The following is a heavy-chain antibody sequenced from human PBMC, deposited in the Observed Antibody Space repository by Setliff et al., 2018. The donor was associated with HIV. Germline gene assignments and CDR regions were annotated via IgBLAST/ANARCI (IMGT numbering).Heavy chain of an antibody. CDR3: AKHMVRGAITGEAFDV. J-gene: IGHJ3*01. Sequence: GESLKISCKTSGYSFNTYWIGWVRQMPGKGLEWMAIFYPGDSDTRYSPSFQSQVTVSADKSIGTAYLQGDSLKASDTALYFCAKHMVRGAITGEAFDVWGQGTLVTVSS. CDR1: GYSFNTYW. CDR2: FYPGDSDT. D-gene: IGHD3-10*01. V-gene: IGHV5-51*01.